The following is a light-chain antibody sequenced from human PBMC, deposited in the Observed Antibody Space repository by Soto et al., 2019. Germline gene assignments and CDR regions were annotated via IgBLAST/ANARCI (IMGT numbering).Light chain of an antibody. V-gene: IGKV3-20*01. Sequence: ESMLTQSPGTLSLSPGERATLSCRASQSVSTRYLAWYQQKPGQAPRLLIYGASIRATGIPDRFSGSGSGTHVTLTISRLEPEDCAVYYGHQFGSSPPAFTFGQGTKLEI. CDR3: HQFGSSPPAFT. J-gene: IGKJ2*01. CDR1: QSVSTRY. CDR2: GAS.